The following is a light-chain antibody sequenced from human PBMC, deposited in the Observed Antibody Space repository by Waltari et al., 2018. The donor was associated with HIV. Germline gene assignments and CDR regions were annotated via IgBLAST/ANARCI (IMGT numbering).Light chain of an antibody. Sequence: QSARTQPASVSGPPGQSMTIPCPGTSSVFGGFTLFPWYQQHPGKAPKLMIYEVSKRPSGVSNRFSGSKSGNTASLTIAGLQAEDEADYYCCSYAGTSTVVFGGGTKLTVL. V-gene: IGLV2-23*02. CDR2: EVS. J-gene: IGLJ2*01. CDR1: SSVFGGFTL. CDR3: CSYAGTSTVV.